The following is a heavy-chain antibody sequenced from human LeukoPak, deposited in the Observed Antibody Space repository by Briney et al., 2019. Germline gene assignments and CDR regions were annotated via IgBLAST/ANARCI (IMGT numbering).Heavy chain of an antibody. D-gene: IGHD5-24*01. CDR1: GFTFSSDG. CDR2: ISYDGNAK. J-gene: IGHJ4*02. CDR3: AKGMSRDSYYFDY. Sequence: GGSLRLSCATSGFTFSSDGFHWVRQAPGKGLEWVAIISYDGNAKHYADSVKGRFTISRDKSKNTLYLEMSSLRPEDTAVYYCAKGMSRDSYYFDYWGQGTLVTVSS. V-gene: IGHV3-30*02.